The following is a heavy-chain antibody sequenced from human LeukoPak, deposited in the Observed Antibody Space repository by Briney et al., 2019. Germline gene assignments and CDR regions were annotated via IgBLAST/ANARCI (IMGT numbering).Heavy chain of an antibody. CDR3: ARDNGSGSKYFQH. D-gene: IGHD3-10*01. V-gene: IGHV1-3*01. CDR2: INAGNGNT. J-gene: IGHJ1*01. CDR1: GYTFTSYA. Sequence: GASVTVSFKASGYTFTSYAMHWVRQAPGQRLEWMGWINAGNGNTKYSQKFQGRVTITRDTSASTAYMELSSLRSEDTAVYYCARDNGSGSKYFQHWGQGTLVTVSS.